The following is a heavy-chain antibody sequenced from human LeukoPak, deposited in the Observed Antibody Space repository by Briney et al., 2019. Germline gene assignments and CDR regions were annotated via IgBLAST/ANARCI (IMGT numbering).Heavy chain of an antibody. J-gene: IGHJ6*03. CDR3: AKGGGGRLIYYYYMDV. CDR2: ITWNSDNI. D-gene: IGHD3-16*01. V-gene: IGHV3-9*03. CDR1: GLTFDDYA. Sequence: PGRSLRLSCAASGLTFDDYAMHWVRQAPGKGLEWVSGITWNSDNIEYADSVKGRFTISRDNAKNSLYLQMNSLRAEDMALYYCAKGGGGRLIYYYYMDVWGKGTTVTVSS.